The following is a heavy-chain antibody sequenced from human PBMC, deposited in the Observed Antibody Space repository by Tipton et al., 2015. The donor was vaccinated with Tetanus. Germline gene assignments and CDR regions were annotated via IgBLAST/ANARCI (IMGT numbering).Heavy chain of an antibody. Sequence: SLRLSCAASGFTFSSYAMSWVRQAPGKGLEWVSGISGSGGSTYYADSVKGRFSISRDNSKNTLYLQMNSLRAEDTAVYYCATQREGSGYYYYYVDYWGQGTLVTVSS. V-gene: IGHV3-23*01. J-gene: IGHJ4*02. CDR1: GFTFSSYA. D-gene: IGHD3-22*01. CDR2: ISGSGGST. CDR3: ATQREGSGYYYYYVDY.